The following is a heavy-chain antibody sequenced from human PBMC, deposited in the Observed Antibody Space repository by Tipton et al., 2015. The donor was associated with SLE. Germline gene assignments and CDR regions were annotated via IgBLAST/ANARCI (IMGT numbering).Heavy chain of an antibody. Sequence: TLSLTCVVYGGSFSGHTWTWVRQPPGQGLEWIGDINHSGTTYYNPSLKTRVTISVDTSKIQFSLRLTSVTAADTAVYYCARAIGANYFNFWGQGTLVTVSS. CDR3: ARAIGANYFNF. D-gene: IGHD3-16*01. V-gene: IGHV4-34*01. J-gene: IGHJ4*02. CDR2: INHSGTT. CDR1: GGSFSGHT.